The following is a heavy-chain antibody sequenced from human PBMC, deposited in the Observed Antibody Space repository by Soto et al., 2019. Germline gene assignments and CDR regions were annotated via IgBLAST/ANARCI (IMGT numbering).Heavy chain of an antibody. J-gene: IGHJ4*02. V-gene: IGHV4-39*01. Sequence: SETLSLTCTVSGGSISSSSYYWGWIRQPPGKGLEWIGSIYYSGSTYYNPSLKSRVTISVDTSKNQFSLKLSSVTAADTAVYYCARVVAATHSRFDYWGQGTLVTVSS. CDR2: IYYSGST. CDR1: GGSISSSSYY. D-gene: IGHD2-15*01. CDR3: ARVVAATHSRFDY.